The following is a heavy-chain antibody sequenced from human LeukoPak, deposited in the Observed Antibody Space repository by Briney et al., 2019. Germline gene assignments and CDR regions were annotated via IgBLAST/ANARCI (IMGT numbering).Heavy chain of an antibody. CDR3: AKEWGRIQLWPLFDY. J-gene: IGHJ4*02. CDR2: ISGSGGST. D-gene: IGHD5-18*01. CDR1: GFTFSSYA. V-gene: IGHV3-23*01. Sequence: GGSLRLSCAASGFTFSSYAMSWVRQAPGKGLEWVSAISGSGGSTYDADSVKGRFTSSRDNSKKTLYLQMNSRRAEGTAVYYCAKEWGRIQLWPLFDYGGQGTLVTVSS.